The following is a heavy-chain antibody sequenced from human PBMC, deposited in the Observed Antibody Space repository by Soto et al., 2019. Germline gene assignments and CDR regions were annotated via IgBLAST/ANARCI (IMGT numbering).Heavy chain of an antibody. D-gene: IGHD2-2*01. J-gene: IGHJ5*02. CDR2: IYYSGST. CDR1: GGSISSYY. Sequence: QVQLQESGPGLVKPSETLSLTCTVSGGSISSYYWSWIRQPPGKGLEWIGYIYYSGSTNYNPSLKKRITITVDTAKNPDSLKLSAGAAADTVVDYWARERTPPCSRTSCYPGWFDPWGQGTLVTVSS. CDR3: ARERTPPCSRTSCYPGWFDP. V-gene: IGHV4-59*01.